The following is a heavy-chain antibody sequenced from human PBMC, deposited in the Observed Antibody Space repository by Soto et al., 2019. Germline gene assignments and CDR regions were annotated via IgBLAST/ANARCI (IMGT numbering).Heavy chain of an antibody. CDR3: ARQVDPGYFSA. CDR2: INPTIDYT. Sequence: ASVKVSCKASGYTFTSYDINWVRQAPGQGLEWVGWINPTIDYTAHAQKFQGRVTLTREISTATAYMELSSLTSEDTAVYFCARQVDPGYFSAWGPGTQVTVSS. V-gene: IGHV1-8*01. J-gene: IGHJ5*01. CDR1: GYTFTSYD. D-gene: IGHD1-1*01.